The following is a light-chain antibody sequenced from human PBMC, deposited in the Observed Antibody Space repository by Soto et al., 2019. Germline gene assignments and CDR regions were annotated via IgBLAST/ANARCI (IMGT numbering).Light chain of an antibody. CDR1: QNIGRW. J-gene: IGKJ1*01. CDR3: QQYDSYSWT. CDR2: TAS. V-gene: IGKV1-5*03. Sequence: DIQMTQSPSILSASVADRVTITCRASQNIGRWLAWYQQKPGKAPKLLIYTASSLESGVPSRFSDSGSGTEFTLTISSLQPDDFATYYCQQYDSYSWTFGQGTKVEIK.